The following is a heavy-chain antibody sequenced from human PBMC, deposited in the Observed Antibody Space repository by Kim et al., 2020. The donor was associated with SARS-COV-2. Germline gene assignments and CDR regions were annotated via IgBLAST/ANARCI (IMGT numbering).Heavy chain of an antibody. CDR1: GGSFSGYY. D-gene: IGHD3-9*01. CDR2: INHSGST. V-gene: IGHV4-34*01. CDR3: ARGVLRYFDWLLLGYFDL. Sequence: SETLSLTCAVYGGSFSGYYWSWIRQPPGKGLEWIGEINHSGSTNYNPSLKSRVTISVDTSKNQFSLKLSSVTAADTAVYYCARGVLRYFDWLLLGYFDLWGRGTLVTVSS. J-gene: IGHJ2*01.